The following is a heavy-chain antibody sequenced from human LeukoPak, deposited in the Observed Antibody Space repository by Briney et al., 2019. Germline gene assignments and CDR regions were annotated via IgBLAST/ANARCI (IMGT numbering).Heavy chain of an antibody. CDR2: ISGSGGST. J-gene: IGHJ4*02. D-gene: IGHD3-22*01. V-gene: IGHV3-23*01. Sequence: GGSLRLSCAASGFTFSSYAMSWVRQAPGKGLEWVSAISGSGGSTYYADSVKGRFTISRDNSKNTLYLQMNSLRAEDTAVYYCAKDHYDSSGYPGHFDYWGQGTLVTVFS. CDR1: GFTFSSYA. CDR3: AKDHYDSSGYPGHFDY.